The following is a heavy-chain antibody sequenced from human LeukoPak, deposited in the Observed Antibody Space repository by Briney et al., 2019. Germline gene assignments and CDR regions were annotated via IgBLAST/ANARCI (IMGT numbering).Heavy chain of an antibody. D-gene: IGHD5-24*01. V-gene: IGHV3-73*01. CDR3: ATSYGDNSWNDWFGP. J-gene: IGHJ5*02. Sequence: QPSETLSLTCTVSGGSISSGSYYWSWIRQPAGKGLEWVGLIRTKLNTYATAYAASVTGRFTISRDDAKNTSHLQMSSLKTEDTALYFCATSYGDNSWNDWFGPWGQGTLVTVSS. CDR1: GGSISSGS. CDR2: IRTKLNTYAT.